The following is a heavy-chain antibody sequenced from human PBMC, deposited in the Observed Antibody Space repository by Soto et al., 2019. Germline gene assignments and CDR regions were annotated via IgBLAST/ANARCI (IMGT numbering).Heavy chain of an antibody. CDR2: IYPGDSDT. Sequence: GEALKISFEGCGCRFTSYWSGWVRQMPGKALEWMGIIYPGDSDTRYSPSFQGQVTISADKSISTAYLQWSSLKASDTAMYYCARHNTVTTHHYYYYGMDVWGQGTTVTVSS. CDR3: ARHNTVTTHHYYYYGMDV. D-gene: IGHD4-17*01. J-gene: IGHJ6*02. CDR1: GCRFTSYW. V-gene: IGHV5-51*01.